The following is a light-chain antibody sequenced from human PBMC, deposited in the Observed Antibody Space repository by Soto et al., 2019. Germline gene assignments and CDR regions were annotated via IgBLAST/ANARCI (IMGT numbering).Light chain of an antibody. J-gene: IGKJ4*01. CDR1: QSVSSN. Sequence: EIVMTQSPATLSVSPGERVTLSCRASQSVSSNLAWYQQKPGRAPRLLIFGASSRATGIPGRFSGSGSGTEFTLTISSLQSEDFAVYYCQQYNNWPPLTFGGGTKVEIK. V-gene: IGKV3-15*01. CDR2: GAS. CDR3: QQYNNWPPLT.